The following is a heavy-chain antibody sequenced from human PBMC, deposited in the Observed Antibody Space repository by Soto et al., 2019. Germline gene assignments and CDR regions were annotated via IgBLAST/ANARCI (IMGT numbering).Heavy chain of an antibody. CDR1: GWSFSGYY. D-gene: IGHD3-3*01. V-gene: IGHV4-34*01. CDR3: ASTRRFYYYYMDV. Sequence: SETLSLTCAFYGWSFSGYYWSWIRQPPGKGLEWIGEINHSGSTNYNPSLKSRVTISVDTSKNQFSLKLSSVTAADTAVYYCASTRRFYYYYMDVWGKGTTVTVSS. CDR2: INHSGST. J-gene: IGHJ6*03.